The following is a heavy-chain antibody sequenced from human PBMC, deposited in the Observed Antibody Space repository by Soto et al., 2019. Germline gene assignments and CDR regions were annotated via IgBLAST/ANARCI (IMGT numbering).Heavy chain of an antibody. CDR2: INAGNGNT. D-gene: IGHD6-19*01. V-gene: IGHV1-3*01. Sequence: ASVKVSCKASGYTFTSYAMHWVRQAPGQRLEWMGWINAGNGNTKYSQKFQCRVTITRDTSASTAYMELSSLRSEDTAVYYCARALVLFRGYEGIAVAVNYYYGMDVWGQGTTVTVSS. J-gene: IGHJ6*02. CDR3: ARALVLFRGYEGIAVAVNYYYGMDV. CDR1: GYTFTSYA.